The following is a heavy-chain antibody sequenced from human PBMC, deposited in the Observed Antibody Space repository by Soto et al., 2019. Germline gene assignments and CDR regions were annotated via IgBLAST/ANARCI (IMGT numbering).Heavy chain of an antibody. D-gene: IGHD2-8*01. CDR3: ARFHGPGAESLVWYFDL. V-gene: IGHV5-51*03. CDR1: GYSFTSYW. Sequence: EVQLVQSGAEVKKPGESLKISCKGSGYSFTSYWIGWVRQMPGKGLEWMGIIYPGDSDTRYSPTFQGQVTISADKSISTAYLQWSRLKASDTAMYYCARFHGPGAESLVWYFDLWGRGTLVTVSS. J-gene: IGHJ2*01. CDR2: IYPGDSDT.